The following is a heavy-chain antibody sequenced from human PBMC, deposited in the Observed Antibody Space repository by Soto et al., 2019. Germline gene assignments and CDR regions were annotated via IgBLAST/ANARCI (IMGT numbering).Heavy chain of an antibody. Sequence: SETLSLTCTVPGGSISSSSYYWGWIRQPPGKGLEWIGSIYYSGSTYYNPSLKSRVTISVDTSKNQFSLKLSSVTAADTAVYYCARVYYDILTGYYIGAFDIWGQGTMVTVSS. CDR2: IYYSGST. D-gene: IGHD3-9*01. J-gene: IGHJ3*02. V-gene: IGHV4-39*01. CDR3: ARVYYDILTGYYIGAFDI. CDR1: GGSISSSSYY.